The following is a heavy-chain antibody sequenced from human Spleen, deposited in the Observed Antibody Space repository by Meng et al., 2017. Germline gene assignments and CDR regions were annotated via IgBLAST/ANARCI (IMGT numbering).Heavy chain of an antibody. V-gene: IGHV4-34*10. J-gene: IGHJ4*02. CDR1: GGSLSGAY. Sequence: QVQLRESGQALVKPSETLSLTCAVNGGSLSGAYWNWIRQPPGSGLEWIGEIIHGGSPSYNPSLKGRVTISIDTSKNQLFLRLSSVTAAETAVYYCARRPTGIDYWGQGTLVTVSS. D-gene: IGHD2-8*02. CDR2: IIHGGSP. CDR3: ARRPTGIDY.